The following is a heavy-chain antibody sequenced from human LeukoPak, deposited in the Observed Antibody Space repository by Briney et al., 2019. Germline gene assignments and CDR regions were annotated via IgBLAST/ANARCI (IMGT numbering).Heavy chain of an antibody. J-gene: IGHJ3*02. CDR2: IYSGSST. CDR3: ARVGYCSSTSCPAHAFDI. V-gene: IGHV3-66*02. Sequence: GGSLRLSCAAGGITISSNYMSWVRQAPGKGLEWVSVIYSGSSTYYADSVKGRFTISRDNSKNTLYLQMNSLRAEDTAVYYCARVGYCSSTSCPAHAFDIWGQGTMVTVPS. CDR1: GITISSNY. D-gene: IGHD2-2*03.